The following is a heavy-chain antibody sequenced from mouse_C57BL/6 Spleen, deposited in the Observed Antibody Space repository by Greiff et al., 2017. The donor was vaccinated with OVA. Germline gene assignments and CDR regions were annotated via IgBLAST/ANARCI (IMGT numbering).Heavy chain of an antibody. V-gene: IGHV5-16*01. CDR2: INYDGSST. Sequence: EVKLMESEGGLVQPGSSMKLSCTASGFTFSDYYMAWVRQVPEKGLEWVANINYDGSSTYYLDSLKSRFIISRDNAKNILYLQMSSLKSEDTAAYYCARSLNWDEFDYWGQGTTLTVSS. D-gene: IGHD4-1*02. CDR3: ARSLNWDEFDY. CDR1: GFTFSDYY. J-gene: IGHJ2*01.